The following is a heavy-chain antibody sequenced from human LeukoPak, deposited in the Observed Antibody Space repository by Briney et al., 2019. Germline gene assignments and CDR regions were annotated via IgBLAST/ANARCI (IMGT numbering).Heavy chain of an antibody. D-gene: IGHD3-22*01. V-gene: IGHV1-2*02. J-gene: IGHJ4*02. CDR3: ASDYYDSSGY. CDR1: GGTFSSYA. CDR2: INPNSGGT. Sequence: ASVKVSCKASGGTFSSYAISWVRQAPGQGLEWMGWINPNSGGTNYAQKFQGRVTMTRDTSISTAYMELSRLRSDDTAVYYCASDYYDSSGYWGQGTLVTVSS.